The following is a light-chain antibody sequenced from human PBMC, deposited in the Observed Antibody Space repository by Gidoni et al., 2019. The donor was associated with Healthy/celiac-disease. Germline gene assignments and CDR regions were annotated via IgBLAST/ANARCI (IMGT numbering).Light chain of an antibody. CDR3: QSYDSSLSVVV. CDR2: GNN. J-gene: IGLJ2*01. V-gene: IGLV1-40*01. CDR1: SSNIGAGYD. Sequence: QSVLTQPPSVPGAPGQRVTIPCTGSSSNIGAGYDVHWYQQLPGTAPKLLIYGNNNRPSGVPDRFSGSKSGTSASLAITGLQAEDEADYYCQSYDSSLSVVVFGGGTKLTVL.